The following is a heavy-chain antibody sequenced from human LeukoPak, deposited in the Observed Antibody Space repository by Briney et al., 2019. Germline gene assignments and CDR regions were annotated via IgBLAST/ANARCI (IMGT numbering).Heavy chain of an antibody. V-gene: IGHV3-15*01. D-gene: IGHD3-3*01. CDR3: TTDPGFTIFGVAYYFDY. CDR1: GFTFSSYA. CDR2: IKSKTDGGTT. Sequence: GGSLRLSCAASGFTFSSYAMSWVRQAPGKGLEWVGRIKSKTDGGTTDYAAPVKGRFTISRDDSKNTLYLQMNSLKTEDTAVYYCTTDPGFTIFGVAYYFDYWGQGTLVTVSS. J-gene: IGHJ4*02.